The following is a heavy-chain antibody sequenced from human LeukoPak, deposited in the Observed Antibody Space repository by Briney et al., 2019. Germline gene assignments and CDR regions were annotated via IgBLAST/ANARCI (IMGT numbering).Heavy chain of an antibody. V-gene: IGHV3-23*01. D-gene: IGHD3-22*01. CDR2: ISSTGEYT. Sequence: SGGSLRLSCVASGFTFTIYAMSWVRQAPGKGLEWVSSISSTGEYTYYTGSVKGRFTISRDNSKNTLYLHMNSLRGEDTAVYYCAKDRPNYYGSDGHYYRRNGDYWGQGTLVTVSS. J-gene: IGHJ4*02. CDR3: AKDRPNYYGSDGHYYRRNGDY. CDR1: GFTFTIYA.